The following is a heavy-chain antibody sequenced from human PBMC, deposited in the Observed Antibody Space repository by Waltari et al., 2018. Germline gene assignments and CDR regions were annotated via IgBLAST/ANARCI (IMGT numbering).Heavy chain of an antibody. CDR3: ARDRTIAARPKWFDP. Sequence: QVQLQESGPGLVKPSQTLSLTCTVSGGSISSGSYYWSWIRQPAGKGLEWIGRIYTSGSTTYNPSLKSRVTISVDTSKNQFSLKLSSVTAADTAVYYCARDRTIAARPKWFDPWGQGTLVIVSS. CDR2: IYTSGST. V-gene: IGHV4-61*02. D-gene: IGHD6-6*01. CDR1: GGSISSGSYY. J-gene: IGHJ5*02.